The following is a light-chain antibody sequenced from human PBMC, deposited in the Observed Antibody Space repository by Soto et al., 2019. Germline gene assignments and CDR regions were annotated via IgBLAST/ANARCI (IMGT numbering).Light chain of an antibody. J-gene: IGLJ1*01. Sequence: QSVLTQPPSASGSPGQSVAISCTGTSSDVGGCNYVSCYQQHPGKAPTLMIYETTKRPSWVHDRFSGSKSGNTASLTVSELHAEDEAEYYCESYAGSNTYVFGTVTKVTV. CDR3: ESYAGSNTYV. CDR2: ETT. V-gene: IGLV2-8*01. CDR1: SSDVGGCNY.